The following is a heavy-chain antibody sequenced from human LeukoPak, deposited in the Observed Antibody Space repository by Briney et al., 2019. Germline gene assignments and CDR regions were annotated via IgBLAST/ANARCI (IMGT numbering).Heavy chain of an antibody. CDR1: GGPISSSSYY. CDR2: IYYSGST. J-gene: IGHJ4*02. CDR3: VKPYYYDSSGETFDY. Sequence: PSETLSLTCTVSGGPISSSSYYWGRIRQPPGKGLEWIGSIYYSGSTYYNPSLKSRVTISVDTSKNQFSLKLSSVTAADTAVYYCVKPYYYDSSGETFDYWGQGTLVTVSS. D-gene: IGHD3-22*01. V-gene: IGHV4-39*07.